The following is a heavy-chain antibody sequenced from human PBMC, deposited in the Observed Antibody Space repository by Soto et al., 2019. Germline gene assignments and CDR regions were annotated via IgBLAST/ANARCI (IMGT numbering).Heavy chain of an antibody. Sequence: SVKVSCKASGVTFSSYAISWVRQAPGQGLEWMGGIIPIFGTANYAQKFQGRVTITADKSTSTTYMELSSLRSEDTAVYYCARVGQQPFYYYYGMDVWGQGTTVTVSS. CDR3: ARVGQQPFYYYYGMDV. CDR1: GVTFSSYA. D-gene: IGHD6-13*01. CDR2: IIPIFGTA. J-gene: IGHJ6*02. V-gene: IGHV1-69*06.